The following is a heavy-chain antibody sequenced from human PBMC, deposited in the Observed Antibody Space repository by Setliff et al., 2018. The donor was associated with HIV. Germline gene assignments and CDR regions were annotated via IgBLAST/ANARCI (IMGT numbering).Heavy chain of an antibody. CDR3: ARDARGGSGWYFDY. CDR1: GYTFTSYA. CDR2: INAGNGNT. J-gene: IGHJ4*02. D-gene: IGHD6-19*01. V-gene: IGHV1-3*01. Sequence: ASVKVSCKASGYTFTSYAMHWVRQAPGQRLEWMGWINAGNGNTKYSQKFQGRVTITRDKSASTAYMELSSLRSEDTAVYYCARDARGGSGWYFDYWGQGTLVTVSS.